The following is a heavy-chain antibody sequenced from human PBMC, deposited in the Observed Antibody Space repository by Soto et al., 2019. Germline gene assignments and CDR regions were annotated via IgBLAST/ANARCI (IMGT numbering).Heavy chain of an antibody. V-gene: IGHV1-18*01. D-gene: IGHD3-3*01. CDR3: ARAHGGHYAFSQYYYGMDV. CDR1: GYTFTSYG. Sequence: QVQLVQSGAEVKKPGASVKVSCKASGYTFTSYGISWVRQAPGQGREWMGWISAYNGNTNYAQKLQGRVTMTTDTSSSTAYMELRSLRSDDTAVYYCARAHGGHYAFSQYYYGMDVWGQGTTVTVSS. CDR2: ISAYNGNT. J-gene: IGHJ6*02.